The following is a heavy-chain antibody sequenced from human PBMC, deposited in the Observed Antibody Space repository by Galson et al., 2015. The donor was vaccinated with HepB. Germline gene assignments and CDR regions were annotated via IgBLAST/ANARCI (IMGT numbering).Heavy chain of an antibody. V-gene: IGHV3-49*04. D-gene: IGHD4-17*01. CDR1: GFTFSSYG. CDR2: IRSKAYGGTT. Sequence: SLRLSCAASGFTFSSYGMHWVRQAPGKGLEWVGFIRSKAYGGTTEYAASVKGRFTISRDDSKSIAYLQMNSLKTEDTAVYYCTRAPYGDYPFDYWGQGTLVTVSS. CDR3: TRAPYGDYPFDY. J-gene: IGHJ4*02.